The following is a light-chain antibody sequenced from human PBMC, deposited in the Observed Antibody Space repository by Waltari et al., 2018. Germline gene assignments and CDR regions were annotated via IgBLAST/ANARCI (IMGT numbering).Light chain of an antibody. V-gene: IGLV2-14*03. CDR1: SSDVGGDYY. CDR3: SSYTTTNTLV. J-gene: IGLJ3*02. Sequence: QSALTQPASVSGSPGQSIAISCPGTSSDVGGDYYVSWYQHHPGKAPKLIIYNVFHRPSGISDRFSGSKSGNMASLTISGLQTEDEADYHCSSYTTTNTLVFGGGTKLTVL. CDR2: NVF.